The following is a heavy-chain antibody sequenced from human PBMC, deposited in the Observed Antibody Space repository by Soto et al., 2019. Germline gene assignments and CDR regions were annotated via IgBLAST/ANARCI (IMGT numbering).Heavy chain of an antibody. J-gene: IGHJ4*02. D-gene: IGHD3-10*01. CDR1: GFAFSDYS. Sequence: EVQLVESGGALVQPGGSLRLSCAASGFAFSDYSMSWVRQAPGNGLEWISYISSSGSFIYYADSVKGRFTISRDNAKNSLYLQMNSLRDEDTAVYYCARGPIGFIEVPVDYWGQGTLVTVSS. CDR2: ISSSGSFI. V-gene: IGHV3-48*02. CDR3: ARGPIGFIEVPVDY.